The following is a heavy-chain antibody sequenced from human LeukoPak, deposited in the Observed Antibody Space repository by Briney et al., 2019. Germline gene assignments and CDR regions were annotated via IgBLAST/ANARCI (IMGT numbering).Heavy chain of an antibody. D-gene: IGHD3-22*01. V-gene: IGHV1-18*01. Sequence: GASVKVSCKASGYTFTKYGVSWVRQAPGQGLEWMGWISAYNGVTKYSLKIQGRGTITTHPSPSAAYMELRSMRSDDTAVYYCARDYDISGYYYGGYWGQGTLVTVSS. CDR1: GYTFTKYG. J-gene: IGHJ4*02. CDR2: ISAYNGVT. CDR3: ARDYDISGYYYGGY.